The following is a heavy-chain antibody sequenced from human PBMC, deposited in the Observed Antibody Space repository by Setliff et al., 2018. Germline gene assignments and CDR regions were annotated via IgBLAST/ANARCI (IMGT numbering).Heavy chain of an antibody. V-gene: IGHV4-38-2*01. CDR1: GASIRNNYY. Sequence: NPSETLSLTCAVSGASIRNNYYWGWIRQSPGTGLEWIGSIFYNGMAYYNPSLKSRVTMSVDTSKNQFSLSLTSVTAEDTAVYYCARTCSGSGCYAGLESWGQVTPVTVSS. CDR3: ARTCSGSGCYAGLES. D-gene: IGHD2-15*01. J-gene: IGHJ4*02. CDR2: IFYNGMA.